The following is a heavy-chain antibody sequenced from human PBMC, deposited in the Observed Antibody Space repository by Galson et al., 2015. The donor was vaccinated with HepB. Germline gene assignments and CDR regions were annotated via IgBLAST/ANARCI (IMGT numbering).Heavy chain of an antibody. V-gene: IGHV1-18*01. CDR1: GYTFTSYG. CDR3: ARARYSTSPPDY. CDR2: ISAYNGNT. Sequence: QSGAEVKKPGESLKVSCKASGYTFTSYGITWVRQAPGQGLEWMGWISAYNGNTNYAQKVQGRVTMTTDTSTSTAYMELASLRSDDTAVYYCARARYSTSPPDYWGQGTLVTVSS. D-gene: IGHD1-26*01. J-gene: IGHJ4*02.